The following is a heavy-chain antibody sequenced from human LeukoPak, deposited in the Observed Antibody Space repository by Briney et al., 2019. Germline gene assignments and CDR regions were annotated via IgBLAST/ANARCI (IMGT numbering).Heavy chain of an antibody. J-gene: IGHJ4*02. V-gene: IGHV3-23*01. D-gene: IGHD3-22*01. Sequence: GGSLRLSCAASGFTFSSYAMSWVRQAPGKGLEWVSAISGSGGSTYYADSVKGRFTISRDNSKNTLYLQMNSLRAEDTAVYYCAKEAKKSWYYDSSGYYYGVIWGQGTLVTVSS. CDR3: AKEAKKSWYYDSSGYYYGVI. CDR2: ISGSGGST. CDR1: GFTFSSYA.